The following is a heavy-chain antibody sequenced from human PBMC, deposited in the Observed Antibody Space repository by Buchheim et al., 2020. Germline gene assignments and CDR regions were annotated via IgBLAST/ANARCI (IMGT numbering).Heavy chain of an antibody. CDR2: INSDGSTT. CDR3: ARDLPYYDTLTGYGRGGLSVDV. CDR1: GFTFSSYW. J-gene: IGHJ6*02. V-gene: IGHV3-74*01. D-gene: IGHD3-9*01. Sequence: EVQLVESGGGLVQPGGSLRLSCAASGFTFSSYWMHWVRQAPGKGLVWVSRINSDGSTTSYADSVKGRFTISRDNAKNTLYLQMNSLRAEDTAVYYCARDLPYYDTLTGYGRGGLSVDVWGQGTT.